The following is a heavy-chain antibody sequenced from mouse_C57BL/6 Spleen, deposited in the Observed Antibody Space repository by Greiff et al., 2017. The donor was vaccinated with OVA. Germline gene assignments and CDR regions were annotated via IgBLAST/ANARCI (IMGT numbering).Heavy chain of an antibody. CDR1: GYTFTSYW. V-gene: IGHV1-59*01. J-gene: IGHJ1*03. Sequence: QVQLQQPGAELVRPGTSVKLSCKASGYTFTSYWMHWVKQRPGQGLEWIGVIAPSDSCTNYNQKFQGKATLTVDTSSSPAYMQLSSLTSEDSAVYYCTRRGVMYYYGSRYWYFDVWGTGTTVTVSS. CDR3: TRRGVMYYYGSRYWYFDV. CDR2: IAPSDSCT. D-gene: IGHD1-1*01.